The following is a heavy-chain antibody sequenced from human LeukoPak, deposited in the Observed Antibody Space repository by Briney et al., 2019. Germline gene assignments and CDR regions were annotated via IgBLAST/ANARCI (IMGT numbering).Heavy chain of an antibody. V-gene: IGHV4-59*01. CDR2: IYYSGST. CDR3: AGVKVAVGPTTLDY. Sequence: SERRSLTCTVSGGSISSYYWSWIRQPPGKGLEWIGYIYYSGSTNYSPAHKGRVTISVDTSKNQFSLKLSSVTAADTAVYYCAGVKVAVGPTTLDYWG. CDR1: GGSISSYY. D-gene: IGHD1-26*01. J-gene: IGHJ4*01.